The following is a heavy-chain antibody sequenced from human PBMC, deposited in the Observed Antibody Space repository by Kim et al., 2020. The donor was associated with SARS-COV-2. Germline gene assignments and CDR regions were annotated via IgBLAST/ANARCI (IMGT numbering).Heavy chain of an antibody. CDR3: ARDPGYRNGMDV. CDR2: IYKGGGDT. V-gene: IGHV3-66*01. J-gene: IGHJ6*02. CDR1: AFSVSGHY. D-gene: IGHD2-2*03. Sequence: GGSLRLSCTASAFSVSGHYMNWVRQAPGKGLEWVSVIYKGGGDTYYADSVKGRFTISRDDSKNTLYLQMNSLRAEDTAVYFCARDPGYRNGMDVWGQGTT.